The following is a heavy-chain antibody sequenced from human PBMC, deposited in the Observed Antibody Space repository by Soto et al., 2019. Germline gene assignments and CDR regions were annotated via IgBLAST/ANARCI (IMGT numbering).Heavy chain of an antibody. J-gene: IGHJ4*02. Sequence: PSETLSLTCAVYGGSLSGYYWTWIRQPPGKGLEWIGEVNPGGITNYSPSVKSRLKISLDTSKKEVSLEMTSVTAADTAVYYCGRVVITMAIQSIDSWGPGTLVTVAS. CDR3: GRVVITMAIQSIDS. D-gene: IGHD1-1*01. V-gene: IGHV4-34*01. CDR1: GGSLSGYY. CDR2: VNPGGIT.